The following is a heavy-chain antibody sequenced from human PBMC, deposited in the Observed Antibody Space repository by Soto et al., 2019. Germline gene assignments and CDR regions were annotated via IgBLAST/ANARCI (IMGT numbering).Heavy chain of an antibody. J-gene: IGHJ4*02. CDR2: ISSTTNYI. CDR3: ARESEDLTSNFDY. Sequence: LRLSCAASGFTFTRYSMNWVRQAPGKGLEWVSSISSTTNYICYGDSMKGRFTISRDNAKNSLYLEMNSLRAEDTAVYYCARESEDLTSNFDYWGQGTMVTVYS. V-gene: IGHV3-21*06. CDR1: GFTFTRYS.